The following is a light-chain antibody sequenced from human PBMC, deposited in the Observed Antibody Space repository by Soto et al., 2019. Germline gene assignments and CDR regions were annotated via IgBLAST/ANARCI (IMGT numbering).Light chain of an antibody. CDR1: SSDIGNYNY. CDR3: SSYTTSSTLV. CDR2: EVN. V-gene: IGLV2-14*01. Sequence: QSALTQPASVSGSPGQSITISCTGTSSDIGNYNYVSWYQHHPGKAPKLMIYEVNNRPSGVSNRFSGSKSANTASLTISGLQAEDEADYYCSSYTTSSTLVFGGGTKVTVL. J-gene: IGLJ2*01.